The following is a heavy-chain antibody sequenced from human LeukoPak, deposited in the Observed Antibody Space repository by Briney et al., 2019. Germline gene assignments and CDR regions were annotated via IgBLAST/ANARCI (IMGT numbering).Heavy chain of an antibody. CDR3: GRRLIVVPASAVDC. CDR2: TSSSSGTI. J-gene: IGHJ4*02. Sequence: PGGSLRLSCAASGFSISNYSMNWVRQAPGKGLEWVSYTSSSSGTIYYADSVQGRFTISRDNAKNSLYLQMNSLRAEDTAVYYCGRRLIVVPASAVDCWGQGTLVTVSS. D-gene: IGHD2-2*01. CDR1: GFSISNYS. V-gene: IGHV3-48*04.